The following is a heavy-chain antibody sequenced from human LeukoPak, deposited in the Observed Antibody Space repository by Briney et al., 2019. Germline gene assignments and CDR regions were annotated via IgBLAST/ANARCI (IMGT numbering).Heavy chain of an antibody. CDR1: GFTFSSYE. CDR2: ISGSRSTI. D-gene: IGHD1-26*01. CDR3: VRSGIYPDHWFDP. J-gene: IGHJ5*02. V-gene: IGHV3-48*03. Sequence: PGVSLRLSCEASGFTFSSYEMNWVRQAPGKRLEWISYISGSRSTIYYADSVRRRFTLSRDNAKPSLCLQMTSLRVEDTPVYYCVRSGIYPDHWFDPWGQGTLVTVSS.